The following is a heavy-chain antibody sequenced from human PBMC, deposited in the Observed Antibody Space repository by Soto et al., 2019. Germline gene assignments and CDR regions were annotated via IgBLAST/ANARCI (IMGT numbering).Heavy chain of an antibody. V-gene: IGHV3-48*02. CDR1: GFTFTSYS. CDR2: ITSKSTTI. CDR3: AREMGACSDSSCYPGPYDS. Sequence: GGSLRLSCAASGFTFTSYSMNWVRRAPGQGLEWVSYITSKSTTIKYADSVKGRLTVSRDNAKNSLYLQLNSLRDEDTAVYYCAREMGACSDSSCYPGPYDSWGQGTLVTVSS. J-gene: IGHJ5*02. D-gene: IGHD3-16*01.